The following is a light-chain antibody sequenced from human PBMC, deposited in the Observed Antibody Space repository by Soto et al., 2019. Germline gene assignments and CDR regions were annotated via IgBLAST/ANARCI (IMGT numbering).Light chain of an antibody. CDR3: KQYARSPFT. J-gene: IGKJ3*01. CDR1: QSVSSSY. V-gene: IGKV3-20*01. CDR2: GAS. Sequence: EIVLTQSPGTLSLSPGERATLSCRASQSVSSSYLAWYQQKAGQAPRLLIYGASSRATGIPGRFSGSRSGTDFTLTISRLEPEDFAVYYCKQYARSPFTFGPGTKVDIK.